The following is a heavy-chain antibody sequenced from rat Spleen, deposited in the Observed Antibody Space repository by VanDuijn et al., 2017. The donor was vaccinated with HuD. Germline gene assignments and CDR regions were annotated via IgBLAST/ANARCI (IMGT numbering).Heavy chain of an antibody. CDR3: ARRHYGYTDYFDY. CDR1: GFTFSNYG. CDR2: ISSDGRRN. D-gene: IGHD1-9*01. Sequence: EVQLVESGGGLVQPGRSLKLSCAASGFTFSNYGMHWIRQAPTKGLEWVATISSDGRRNYYRDSVKGRFTLSRDNAKSTLSLQMDSLRSEDTATYYCARRHYGYTDYFDYWGQGVMVTVSS. J-gene: IGHJ2*01. V-gene: IGHV5-29*01.